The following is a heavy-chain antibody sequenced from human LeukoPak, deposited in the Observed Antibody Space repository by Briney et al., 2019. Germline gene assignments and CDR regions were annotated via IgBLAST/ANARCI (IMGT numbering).Heavy chain of an antibody. D-gene: IGHD6-6*01. V-gene: IGHV3-9*01. CDR2: ISWNSGSI. CDR3: AKASTYSSSGGLIDY. CDR1: GFTFDDYA. Sequence: GGSLRLSCAASGFTFDDYAMPWVRHAPGKGLEWVSGISWNSGSIGYADSVKGRFTISRDNAKNSLYLQMNSLRAEDTALYYYAKASTYSSSGGLIDYWGQGTLVTVSS. J-gene: IGHJ4*02.